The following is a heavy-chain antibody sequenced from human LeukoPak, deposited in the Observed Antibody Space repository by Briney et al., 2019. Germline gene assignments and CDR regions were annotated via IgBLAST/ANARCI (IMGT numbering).Heavy chain of an antibody. D-gene: IGHD2-2*01. V-gene: IGHV1-46*01. Sequence: ASVKVSCKAFGYGFTSYYIHWVRQAPGQGLEWMGIINPSVGGTTYARKFQGRVTMTRDTSTSTVHMELSSLRSEDTAVYYCARERTLVPTAIGSAFDIWGQGTMVTVSS. J-gene: IGHJ3*02. CDR2: INPSVGGT. CDR1: GYGFTSYY. CDR3: ARERTLVPTAIGSAFDI.